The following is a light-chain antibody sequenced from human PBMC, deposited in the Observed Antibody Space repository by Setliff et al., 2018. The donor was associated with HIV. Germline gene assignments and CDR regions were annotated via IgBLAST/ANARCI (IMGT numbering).Light chain of an antibody. V-gene: IGLV2-14*01. CDR3: SSYTSSGTRV. CDR2: EVS. Sequence: LTQPASVSGSPGQSITISCTGTISDIGGYNYVSWYQHPPGKAPKLMIYEVSNRPSGVSNRFSGSKSGNTAYLTISGLQAEDGADYYCSSYTSSGTRVLGTGTKVTVL. CDR1: ISDIGGYNY. J-gene: IGLJ1*01.